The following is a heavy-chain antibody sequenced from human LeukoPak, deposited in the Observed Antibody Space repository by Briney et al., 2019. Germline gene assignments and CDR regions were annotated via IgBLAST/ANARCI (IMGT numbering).Heavy chain of an antibody. J-gene: IGHJ4*02. D-gene: IGHD6-13*01. CDR2: IDHSGST. CDR1: GYSISSGYY. CDR3: ARDQGAAAPLDY. Sequence: SETLSLTCTVSGYSISSGYYWGWIRQPPGKGLEWIGSIDHSGSTYYNPSLKSRVTISVVTSKNQFSLKLRSVTAADTAVYYCARDQGAAAPLDYWGQGTLVTVSS. V-gene: IGHV4-38-2*02.